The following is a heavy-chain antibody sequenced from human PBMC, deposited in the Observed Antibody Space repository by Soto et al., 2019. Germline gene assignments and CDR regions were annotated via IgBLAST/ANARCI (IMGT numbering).Heavy chain of an antibody. CDR1: GYAFTTYG. CDR3: ARGRYGDY. D-gene: IGHD1-1*01. Sequence: QVHLVQSGAEVKKPGASVKVSCKGSGYAFTTYGITWVLQAPGQGLEWMGWISAHNGNTNYAQKLQGRVTVTRDTSTSTAYMELRSLRSDDTAVYYCARGRYGDYWGQGALVPVSS. V-gene: IGHV1-18*01. CDR2: ISAHNGNT. J-gene: IGHJ4*02.